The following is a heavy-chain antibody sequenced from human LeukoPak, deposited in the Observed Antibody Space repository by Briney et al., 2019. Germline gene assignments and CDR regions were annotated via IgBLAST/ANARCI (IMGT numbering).Heavy chain of an antibody. V-gene: IGHV3-23*01. CDR1: GFTFDDYG. CDR2: ISAGSST. CDR3: AKGGSTSPNGINDY. Sequence: GGSLRLSCAASGFTFDDYGMSWVRQAPGKGLEWVSAISAGSSTYYADSVKGRFTISRDNSKNTLSLQMNGLGAEDTAVYYCAKGGSTSPNGINDYWGQGTLVTVSS. J-gene: IGHJ4*02. D-gene: IGHD2-2*01.